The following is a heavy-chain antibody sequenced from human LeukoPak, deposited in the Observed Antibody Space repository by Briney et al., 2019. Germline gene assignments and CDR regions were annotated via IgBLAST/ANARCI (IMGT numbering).Heavy chain of an antibody. D-gene: IGHD3-3*01. CDR2: INPSGGST. CDR3: ARDRDFWSGQPMDV. CDR1: GYTFTSYY. Sequence: ASVKVSCKAPGYTFTSYYMHWVRQAPGQGLEWMGIINPSGGSTSYAQKFQGTVTMTRDTCTSTVYMELSSLRSEDTAVYYCARDRDFWSGQPMDVWGKGTRVTVSS. V-gene: IGHV1-46*01. J-gene: IGHJ6*03.